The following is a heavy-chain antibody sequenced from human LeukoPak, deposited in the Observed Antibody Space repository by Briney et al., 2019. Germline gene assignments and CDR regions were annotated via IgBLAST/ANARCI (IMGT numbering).Heavy chain of an antibody. J-gene: IGHJ4*02. Sequence: PGGSLRLSCAASGFTFSTYGMTWVRQAPGKGLEWVSSISGSGGSTYYADSVKGRVTVSRDNSKSTLFLQMDNLRVEDTAVYYCVKGFHFDWWGQGTLVTVSS. CDR1: GFTFSTYG. CDR2: ISGSGGST. V-gene: IGHV3-23*01. CDR3: VKGFHFDW.